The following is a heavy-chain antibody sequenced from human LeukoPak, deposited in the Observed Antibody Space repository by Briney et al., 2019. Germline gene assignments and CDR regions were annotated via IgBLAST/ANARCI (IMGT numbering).Heavy chain of an antibody. V-gene: IGHV4-38-2*02. CDR3: ARGPDCSSASCPYPYYFDY. CDR1: GYSISSGYY. CDR2: IYHSGST. Sequence: SETQSLTCTVSGYSISSGYYWGWIRQPPGKGLEWIESIYHSGSTYYNPSLKSRVTISVDTSKNQFSLKLSSVAAADTAVYYCARGPDCSSASCPYPYYFDYWGQGTLVTVSS. J-gene: IGHJ4*02. D-gene: IGHD2-2*01.